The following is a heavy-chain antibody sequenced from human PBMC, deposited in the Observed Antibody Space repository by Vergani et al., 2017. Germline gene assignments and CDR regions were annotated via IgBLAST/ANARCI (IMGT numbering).Heavy chain of an antibody. J-gene: IGHJ6*02. CDR3: AHSPSIMRGLMHGIYSYYYVGMDV. V-gene: IGHV2-5*01. D-gene: IGHD3-16*01. CDR2: IYWNDDR. CDR1: GFSLSTSGMG. Sequence: QITLRESGPSVVKPTQTLTLTCSFSGFSLSTSGMGVGWIRQPPGKALEWLAVIYWNDDRRYSPSLKSRLTIPKDTSKNHVVLTMTNMDPADTATYYCAHSPSIMRGLMHGIYSYYYVGMDVWGQGTTVTVAS.